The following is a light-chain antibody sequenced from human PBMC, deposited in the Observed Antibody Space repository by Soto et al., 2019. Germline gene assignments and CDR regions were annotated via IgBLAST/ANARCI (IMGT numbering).Light chain of an antibody. J-gene: IGLJ2*01. V-gene: IGLV4-69*01. Sequence: QSVLTQSPSASASLGASVKLTCTLSSGHSSYAIAWHQQQPEKGPRYLMRVNSDGRHLKGDGIPDRFSGSSSGAERYLTISSLQSEDEADYYCQTWGTGTVVFGGGTKLTVL. CDR2: VNSDGRH. CDR3: QTWGTGTVV. CDR1: SGHSSYA.